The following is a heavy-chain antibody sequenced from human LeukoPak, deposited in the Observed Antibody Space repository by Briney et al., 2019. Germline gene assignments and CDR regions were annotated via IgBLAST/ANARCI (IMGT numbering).Heavy chain of an antibody. CDR1: GGTFSSYA. J-gene: IGHJ4*02. CDR2: IIPIFGTA. V-gene: IGHV1-69*06. Sequence: SVKVSCKASGGTFSSYAISWVRQAPGQGLEWMGGIIPIFGTANYAQKFQGRVTITADKSTSTAYMELSSLRSEDTAVYYCARERYSSGWFSYWGQGTLVTVSS. CDR3: ARERYSSGWFSY. D-gene: IGHD6-19*01.